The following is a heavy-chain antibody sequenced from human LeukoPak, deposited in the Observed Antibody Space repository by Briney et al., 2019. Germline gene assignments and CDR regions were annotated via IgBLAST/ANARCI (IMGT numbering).Heavy chain of an antibody. CDR2: IYYSGST. J-gene: IGHJ4*02. CDR3: ARLPQRSDVLTSYANSFDY. V-gene: IGHV4-39*01. Sequence: SETLSLTCTVSGASISSSSYYWAWIRQPPGKGLEWIGNIYYSGSTYYNPSLNSRVTISVDTSKNRFSLKLTSVTAADTAVFYCARLPQRSDVLTSYANSFDYWGRGTLVTVSS. D-gene: IGHD3-9*01. CDR1: GASISSSSYY.